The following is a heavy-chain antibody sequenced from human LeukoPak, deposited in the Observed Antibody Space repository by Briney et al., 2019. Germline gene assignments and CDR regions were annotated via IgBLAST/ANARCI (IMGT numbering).Heavy chain of an antibody. CDR2: INPNSGAT. J-gene: IGHJ4*02. D-gene: IGHD3-10*01. Sequence: ASVKVSCKTSGYTFTGYYMHWVRQAPGQGLEWMGWINPNSGATNYVQEFQGRVTMTRDTSITTAYMELSGLRSDDTAVYYCAREGREFGPHKLAGFDYWGQGALVTVSS. CDR1: GYTFTGYY. CDR3: AREGREFGPHKLAGFDY. V-gene: IGHV1-2*02.